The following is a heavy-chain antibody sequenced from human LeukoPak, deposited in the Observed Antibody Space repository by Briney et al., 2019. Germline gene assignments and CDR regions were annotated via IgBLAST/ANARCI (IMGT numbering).Heavy chain of an antibody. D-gene: IGHD2/OR15-2a*01. CDR1: GFTFSNYG. J-gene: IGHJ4*02. Sequence: GGSLRLSCAASGFTFSNYGMHWVRQAPGKGLEWVALIWYDGSNKYYTDSMKGRLTISRDKSKDTLFLQMNSPRAEDTAVYYCAREGPRGNSQFDYWGQGTLVTVSS. CDR2: IWYDGSNK. CDR3: AREGPRGNSQFDY. V-gene: IGHV3-33*01.